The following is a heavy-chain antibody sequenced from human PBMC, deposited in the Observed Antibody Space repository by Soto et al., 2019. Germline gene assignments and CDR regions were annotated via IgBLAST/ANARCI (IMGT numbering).Heavy chain of an antibody. D-gene: IGHD3-9*01. V-gene: IGHV3-23*01. CDR3: AKAGYFDWLSDYYYYYYMDV. CDR2: ISGSGGST. J-gene: IGHJ6*03. CDR1: GFTFSSYA. Sequence: GGSLRLSCAASGFTFSSYAMSWVRQAPGKGLEWVSAISGSGGSTYYADSVKGRFTISRDNSKNTLYLQMNSLRAEDTAVYYCAKAGYFDWLSDYYYYYYMDVWGKGTTVTVSS.